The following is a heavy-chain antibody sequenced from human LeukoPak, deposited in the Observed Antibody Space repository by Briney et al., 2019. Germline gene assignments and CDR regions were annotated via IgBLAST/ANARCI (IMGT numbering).Heavy chain of an antibody. D-gene: IGHD1-14*01. Sequence: GGSLRLSCAASGFTFSGSAMHWVRQASGKGLEWVGRIKSKTDGGTTDYAAPVKGRFTISRDDSKNTLYLQMNSLKTEDTAVYYCTSPEFDYWGQGTLVTVSS. CDR1: GFTFSGSA. CDR3: TSPEFDY. CDR2: IKSKTDGGTT. J-gene: IGHJ4*02. V-gene: IGHV3-15*01.